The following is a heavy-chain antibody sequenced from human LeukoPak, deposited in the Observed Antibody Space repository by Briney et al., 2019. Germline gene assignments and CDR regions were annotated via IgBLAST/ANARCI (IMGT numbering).Heavy chain of an antibody. CDR3: AKKGSSGWYTLDY. J-gene: IGHJ4*02. Sequence: QAGGSLRLSCAAPGFTFSSYAMSWVRQAPGKGLEWVSAISGSGGSTYYADSVKGRFTISRDNSKNTLYLQMNSLRAEDTAVYYCAKKGSSGWYTLDYWGQGTLVTVSS. CDR1: GFTFSSYA. V-gene: IGHV3-23*01. D-gene: IGHD6-19*01. CDR2: ISGSGGST.